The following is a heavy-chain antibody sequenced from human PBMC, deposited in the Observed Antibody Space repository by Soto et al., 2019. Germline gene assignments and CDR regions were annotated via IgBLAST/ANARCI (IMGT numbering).Heavy chain of an antibody. V-gene: IGHV1-18*01. Sequence: ASVKVSCKASGYTFTSYGISWVRQAPGQGLEWMGWISAYNGNTNYAQKLQGRVTMTTDTSTSTAYMELRSLRSDDTAVYYCARDSITIFGVVIPNYYYGMDVWGQGTTVTVSS. D-gene: IGHD3-3*01. CDR2: ISAYNGNT. J-gene: IGHJ6*02. CDR1: GYTFTSYG. CDR3: ARDSITIFGVVIPNYYYGMDV.